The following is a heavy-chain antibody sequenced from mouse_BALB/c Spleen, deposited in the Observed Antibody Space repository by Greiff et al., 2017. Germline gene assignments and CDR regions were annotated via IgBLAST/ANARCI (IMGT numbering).Heavy chain of an antibody. J-gene: IGHJ4*01. V-gene: IGHV7-3*02. CDR1: GFSFTDYY. Sequence: EVKLMESGGGLVQPGGSLRLSCATSGFSFTDYYMSWVRQPPGKALEWLGFIRNKANGYTTEYSASVKGRFTISRDNSQSILYLQMNTLRAEDSATYYCARDPVVAPYAMDYWGQGTSVTVSS. CDR3: ARDPVVAPYAMDY. D-gene: IGHD1-1*01. CDR2: IRNKANGYTT.